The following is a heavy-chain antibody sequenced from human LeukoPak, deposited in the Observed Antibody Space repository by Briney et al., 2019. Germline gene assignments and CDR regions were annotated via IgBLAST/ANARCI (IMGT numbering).Heavy chain of an antibody. CDR2: INTDGSET. CDR1: GFTFSSYW. Sequence: GGSLRLSCAASGFTFSSYWMHWVRQGAGKGLVWVSRINTDGSETIYADSVKGRFTISRDNAKNTLYLQMNSLRAEDTAVYYCARGVTSNAPSDCWGQGTLVTVSS. J-gene: IGHJ4*02. D-gene: IGHD4-11*01. V-gene: IGHV3-74*01. CDR3: ARGVTSNAPSDC.